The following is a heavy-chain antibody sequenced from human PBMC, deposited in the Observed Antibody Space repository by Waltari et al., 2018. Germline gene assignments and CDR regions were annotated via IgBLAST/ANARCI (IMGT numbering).Heavy chain of an antibody. D-gene: IGHD3-10*01. CDR2: ICSGGNT. CDR3: ARAPGSPFDH. CDR1: GFTVTNTY. J-gene: IGHJ4*02. V-gene: IGHV3-53*01. Sequence: EVQLVESGGGLIQPGGSLRLSCAASGFTVTNTYMSWVCQAPGRGMGWVSIICSGGNTYYVGSVKGRCTISRDNSGSTLYLQRNGLGAEDTAVYYCARAPGSPFDHWGQGTLVTVSS.